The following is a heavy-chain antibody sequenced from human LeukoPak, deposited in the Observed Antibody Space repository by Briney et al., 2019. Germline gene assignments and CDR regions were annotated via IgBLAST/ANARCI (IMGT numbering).Heavy chain of an antibody. J-gene: IGHJ1*01. Sequence: AGGSLRLSCAASGITFSSYGMSWVRQAPGKGLVWVSRIYSDGSSTSYADSVKGRFTISRDNAKNSLYLQMNSLRAEDTAVYYCARGIAVAGTRDFQHWGQGTLVTVSS. CDR2: IYSDGSST. D-gene: IGHD6-19*01. CDR3: ARGIAVAGTRDFQH. CDR1: GITFSSYG. V-gene: IGHV3-74*01.